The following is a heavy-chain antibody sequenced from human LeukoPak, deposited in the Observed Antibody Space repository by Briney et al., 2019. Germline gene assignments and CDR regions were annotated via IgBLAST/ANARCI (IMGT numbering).Heavy chain of an antibody. CDR2: IGIDSGNT. V-gene: IGHV3-48*01. J-gene: IGHJ4*02. D-gene: IGHD5-24*01. CDR1: GFTLSVYS. CDR3: ARDYKYAFDN. Sequence: SGGSLRLSCAASGFTLSVYSMIWVREAPGKGGEGSAYIGIDSGNTNYAASVKGRFTISGDKAKNSLYLQMNSLRVEDTAVYYCARDYKYAFDNWGQGTLVTVSS.